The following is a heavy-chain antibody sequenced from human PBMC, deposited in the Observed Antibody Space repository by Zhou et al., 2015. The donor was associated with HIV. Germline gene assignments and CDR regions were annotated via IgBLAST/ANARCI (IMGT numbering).Heavy chain of an antibody. V-gene: IGHV1-69*06. CDR3: ARSFYDRDGYYPDF. Sequence: QVQLVQSGAEMKKPGSSVKVSCKASGDTFNNFGISWVRQAPGQGLEWMGGIIPMFGTSNYTGKFQGRLTIAADKSTTTVYMQLLRLTFEDTAIIYCARSFYDRDGYYPDFWGQGTLVTVSS. CDR2: IIPMFGTS. CDR1: GDTFNNFG. D-gene: IGHD3-22*01. J-gene: IGHJ4*02.